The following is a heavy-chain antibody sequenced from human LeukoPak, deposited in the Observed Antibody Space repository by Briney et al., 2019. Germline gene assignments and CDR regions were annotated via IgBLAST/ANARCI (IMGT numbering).Heavy chain of an antibody. V-gene: IGHV4-61*01. CDR1: GGSISSGSYY. D-gene: IGHD6-19*01. CDR2: ISYSGST. Sequence: PSETLSLTCTVSGGSISSGSYYWSWIRQPPGKGLEWIGYISYSGSTNYNPSLKSRVTISVGTSKNQFSLKLSSVTAADTAVYYCARERHSSGWYVSWGQGTLVTVSS. J-gene: IGHJ5*01. CDR3: ARERHSSGWYVS.